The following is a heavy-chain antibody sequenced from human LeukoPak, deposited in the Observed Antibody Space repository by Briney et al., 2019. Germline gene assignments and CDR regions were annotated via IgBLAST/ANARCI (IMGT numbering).Heavy chain of an antibody. CDR2: IYYSGST. J-gene: IGHJ4*02. Sequence: SETLSLTCTVSGGSISNGDYYWSWIRQPPGRGREGIGYIYYSGSTYYNPSLKSRVTISVDTSKNQFSLKLSSVTAADTAVFYCARESYGSGSYYPVNYFDYWGQGTLVTVSS. V-gene: IGHV4-30-4*01. CDR3: ARESYGSGSYYPVNYFDY. CDR1: GGSISNGDYY. D-gene: IGHD3-10*01.